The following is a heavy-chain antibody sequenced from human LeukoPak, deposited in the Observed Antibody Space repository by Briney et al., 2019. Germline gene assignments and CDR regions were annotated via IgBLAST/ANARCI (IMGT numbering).Heavy chain of an antibody. CDR3: ARSSGYDSPLYY. Sequence: GGSLRLSCAASGFTCSSYSMNWVRQAPGKGLEWVSSISSSSSYIYYADSVKGRFTISRDNAKNSLYLQMNSLRAEDTAVYYCARSSGYDSPLYYWGQGTLVTVSS. CDR1: GFTCSSYS. CDR2: ISSSSSYI. J-gene: IGHJ4*02. D-gene: IGHD5-12*01. V-gene: IGHV3-21*01.